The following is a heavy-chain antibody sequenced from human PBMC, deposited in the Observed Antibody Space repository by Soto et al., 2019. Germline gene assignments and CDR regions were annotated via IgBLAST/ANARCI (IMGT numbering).Heavy chain of an antibody. CDR1: GFIVSDTY. Sequence: EVQLVESGGGLVQPGGSLRLSCTASGFIVSDTYVNWVRQAPGKGLEWVSVISNRGDTHYADSVRGRFSLSRDISDNTLHLQMNNLRVEDTAVYYCAREPRYCRGGSCSITGDAYDIWRQGTMVTVSS. V-gene: IGHV3-66*01. J-gene: IGHJ3*02. CDR3: AREPRYCRGGSCSITGDAYDI. CDR2: ISNRGDT. D-gene: IGHD2-15*01.